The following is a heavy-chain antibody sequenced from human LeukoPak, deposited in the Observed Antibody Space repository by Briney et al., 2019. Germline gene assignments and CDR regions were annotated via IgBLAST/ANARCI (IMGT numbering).Heavy chain of an antibody. V-gene: IGHV4-39*07. CDR3: ARDIFSYYDILTGYSDY. D-gene: IGHD3-9*01. CDR1: GGSISSSSYY. CDR2: IYYSGST. J-gene: IGHJ4*02. Sequence: SETLSLTCTVSGGSISSSSYYWGWIRQPPGKGLEWIGSIYYSGSTYYNPSLKSRVTISVDTSKNQFSLKLSSVTAADTAVYYCARDIFSYYDILTGYSDYWGQGTLATVSS.